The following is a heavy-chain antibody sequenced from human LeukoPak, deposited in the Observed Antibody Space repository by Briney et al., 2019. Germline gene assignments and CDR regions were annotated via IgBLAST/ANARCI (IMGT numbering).Heavy chain of an antibody. CDR3: ATMAHYYYDSSGYLEGGNYFDY. CDR1: GFTFSSYA. V-gene: IGHV3-23*01. D-gene: IGHD3-22*01. CDR2: ISGSGGST. Sequence: GGSLGLSCAASGFTFSSYAMSWVRQAPGKGLEWVSAISGSGGSTYYADSVKGRFTISRDNSKNTLYLQMNSLRAEDTAVYYCATMAHYYYDSSGYLEGGNYFDYWGQGTLVTVSS. J-gene: IGHJ4*02.